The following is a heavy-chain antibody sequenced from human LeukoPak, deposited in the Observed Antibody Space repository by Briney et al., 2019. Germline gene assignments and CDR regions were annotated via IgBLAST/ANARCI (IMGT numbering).Heavy chain of an antibody. V-gene: IGHV3-20*04. J-gene: IGHJ6*03. CDR2: IHWNGGRT. D-gene: IGHD2-21*01. Sequence: GGSLRLSCAASGFTFDNYGINWVRQAPGKGLEWVSRIHWNGGRTGYADSVKGRFTISRDNAKNTLYLQMNSLRAEDTAVYYCARSMYYYYMDVWGKGTTVTVSS. CDR1: GFTFDNYG. CDR3: ARSMYYYYMDV.